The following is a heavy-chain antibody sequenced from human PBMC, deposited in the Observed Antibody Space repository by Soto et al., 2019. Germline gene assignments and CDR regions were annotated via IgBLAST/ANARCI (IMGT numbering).Heavy chain of an antibody. D-gene: IGHD2-21*01. J-gene: IGHJ4*02. CDR2: INAGNGNT. CDR3: VNMMIARGAFDF. Sequence: ASVKVSCKASGYTFTSYAMHWVRQAPGQRLEWMGWINAGNGNTKYSQKFQGRVAITRDDSKNTVYLQMSSLRPDDTAVYYCVNMMIARGAFDFWGQGTLVTVSS. CDR1: GYTFTSYA. V-gene: IGHV1-3*01.